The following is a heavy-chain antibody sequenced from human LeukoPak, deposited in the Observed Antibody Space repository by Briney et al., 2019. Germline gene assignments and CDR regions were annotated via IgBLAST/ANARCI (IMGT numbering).Heavy chain of an antibody. CDR2: IYYSGTT. CDR3: ARTAGWSYGFDY. Sequence: SETLSLTCTVSGGSISSGGYYWTWIRQYPGKGLEWIGYIYYSGTTYYNPSLQSRVTISGDTSKNQFSLKLSSVTAADTAVYYCARTAGWSYGFDYWGQGTLVTVSS. J-gene: IGHJ4*02. V-gene: IGHV4-31*03. D-gene: IGHD3-16*01. CDR1: GGSISSGGYY.